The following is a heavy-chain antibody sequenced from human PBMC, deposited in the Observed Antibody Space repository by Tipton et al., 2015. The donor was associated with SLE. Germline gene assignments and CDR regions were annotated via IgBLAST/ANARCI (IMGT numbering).Heavy chain of an antibody. CDR3: ARLGGSPPEP. V-gene: IGHV1-2*06. Sequence: QLVQSGAEVKEPGASVKVSCKASGYAFTGYYIHWVRQAPGQGLEWMGRISPDSGATIYAQTFQGRVTMTRDTSISTAYMELSRLGSDDTAVYYCARLGGSPPEPWGQGTLVTVSS. CDR1: GYAFTGYY. J-gene: IGHJ5*02. D-gene: IGHD3-16*01. CDR2: ISPDSGAT.